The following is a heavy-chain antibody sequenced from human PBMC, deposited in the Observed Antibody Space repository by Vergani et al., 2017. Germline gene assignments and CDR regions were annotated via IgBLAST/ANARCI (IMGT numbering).Heavy chain of an antibody. J-gene: IGHJ3*02. CDR3: ARNPYCGGDCYSDAFDI. V-gene: IGHV4-59*01. Sequence: QVQLQESGPGLVKPSETLSLTCTVSGGSISSYYWSWIRQPPGKGLDWIGYIYYSGSTNYNPSLKSRVTISVDTSKNQFSLKLSSVTAADTAVYYCARNPYCGGDCYSDAFDIWGQGTMVTVSS. CDR1: GGSISSYY. CDR2: IYYSGST. D-gene: IGHD2-21*02.